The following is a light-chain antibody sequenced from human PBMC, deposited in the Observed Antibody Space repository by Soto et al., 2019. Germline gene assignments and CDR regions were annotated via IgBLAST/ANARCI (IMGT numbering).Light chain of an antibody. V-gene: IGLV1-44*01. J-gene: IGLJ3*02. CDR2: DNY. CDR1: RSNVGGNS. Sequence: QSVLTQPPSASGTPGQRVTICCSGSRSNVGGNSAYWYQQLPGTAPKLLIYDNYQRPSGVPDRFSGSKSGTSASLAISGLQSEDDADYYCAAWDDRLSGVVFGGGTKVTVL. CDR3: AAWDDRLSGVV.